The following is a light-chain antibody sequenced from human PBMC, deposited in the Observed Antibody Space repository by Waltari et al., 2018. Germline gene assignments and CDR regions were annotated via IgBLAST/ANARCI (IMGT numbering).Light chain of an antibody. Sequence: SYVLTQPPSVSVAPGKTARITCGGNNIESKSVHWYQQKPGQAPILVISYDSDRPSGIPERFSGSNSGNTATLTISRVEAGDEADYYCQVWDANTDPGVFGTGTEVTVL. V-gene: IGLV3-21*04. CDR2: YDS. CDR1: NIESKS. CDR3: QVWDANTDPGV. J-gene: IGLJ1*01.